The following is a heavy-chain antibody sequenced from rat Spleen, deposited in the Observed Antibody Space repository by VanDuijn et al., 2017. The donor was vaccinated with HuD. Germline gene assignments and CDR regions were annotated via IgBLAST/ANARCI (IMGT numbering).Heavy chain of an antibody. Sequence: EVQLVESGGDLVQPGRSVRLSCAASGFTFSDYYMAWVRQAPTKGLEWVASISNTAFYRHSVKDRFTISRDNAKSTLYLQMDSLGSEDTATYYCTRHGRGGTTYYYVMDVWGQGASVTVSS. D-gene: IGHD4-3*01. J-gene: IGHJ4*01. CDR1: GFTFSDYY. CDR3: TRHGRGGTTYYYVMDV. CDR2: ISNTA. V-gene: IGHV5-25*01.